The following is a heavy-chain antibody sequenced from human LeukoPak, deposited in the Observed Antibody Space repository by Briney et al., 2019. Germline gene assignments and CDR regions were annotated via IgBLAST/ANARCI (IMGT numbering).Heavy chain of an antibody. J-gene: IGHJ6*02. D-gene: IGHD5-12*01. Sequence: GGSLRLSCAASGFTFSTYGMHWVRQAPGMGLEWVAVISYDGNTKYYADSVKGRFTISRDNSKNTLYLQMSSLRAEDTAVYYCAKEGSPMVATTMDVWGQGTTVTVSS. V-gene: IGHV3-30*18. CDR2: ISYDGNTK. CDR3: AKEGSPMVATTMDV. CDR1: GFTFSTYG.